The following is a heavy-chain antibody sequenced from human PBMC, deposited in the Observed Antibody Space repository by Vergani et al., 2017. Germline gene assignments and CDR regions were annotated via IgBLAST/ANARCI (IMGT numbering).Heavy chain of an antibody. CDR3: ARDGEWFGELLTYYYMDV. Sequence: VQLVESGGGLVQPGRSLRLSCAASGFTFDDYAMHWVRQAPGKGLEWVAVIWYDGSNKDYADSVKGRFTISRDNSKNTLYLQMNSLRAEDTAVYYCARDGEWFGELLTYYYMDVWGKGTTVTVSS. CDR2: IWYDGSNK. CDR1: GFTFDDYA. V-gene: IGHV3-33*08. D-gene: IGHD3-10*01. J-gene: IGHJ6*03.